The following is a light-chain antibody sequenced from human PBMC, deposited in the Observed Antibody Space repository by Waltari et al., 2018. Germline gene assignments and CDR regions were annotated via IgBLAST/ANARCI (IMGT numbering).Light chain of an antibody. CDR2: EVS. J-gene: IGLJ2*01. V-gene: IGLV2-23*02. Sequence: QSALTQPASVSGSPGQSITISCTGTSSYVGNYNLVSWYQQPPGKAPKLMIYEVSKRPSGVSNRFSGSKSGNTASLTISGLQAEDEADYYCCSYAGSSTLVFGGGTKLTVL. CDR1: SSYVGNYNL. CDR3: CSYAGSSTLV.